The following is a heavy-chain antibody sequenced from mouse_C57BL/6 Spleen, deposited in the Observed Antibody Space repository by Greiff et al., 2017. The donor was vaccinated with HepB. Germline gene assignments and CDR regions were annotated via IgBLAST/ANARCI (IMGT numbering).Heavy chain of an antibody. Sequence: QVQLQQPGAELVRPGTSVKLSCKASGYTFTSYWMHWVKQRPGQGLEWIGVIDPSDSYTNYNQKFKGKATLTVDTSSSTAYMQLSSLTSEDSAVYYCARWTRDYAMDYWGQGTSVTVSS. J-gene: IGHJ4*01. CDR3: ARWTRDYAMDY. V-gene: IGHV1-59*01. CDR1: GYTFTSYW. CDR2: IDPSDSYT.